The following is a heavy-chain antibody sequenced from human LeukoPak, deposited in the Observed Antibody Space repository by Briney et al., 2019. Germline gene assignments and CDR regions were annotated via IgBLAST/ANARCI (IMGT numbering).Heavy chain of an antibody. CDR3: GRDGTSTEDY. V-gene: IGHV1-18*04. CDR2: ISGSNDNP. J-gene: IGHJ4*02. CDR1: GYRFCNIG. D-gene: IGHD2-2*01. Sequence: ASVRVSCKSSGYRFCNIGINWVRQAPGHGLEWMGWISGSNDNPNYGQKFQGRFTVTTDSSTSTAYMEMRNMTLDDTAVYYCGRDGTSTEDYWGQGTLVTVSS.